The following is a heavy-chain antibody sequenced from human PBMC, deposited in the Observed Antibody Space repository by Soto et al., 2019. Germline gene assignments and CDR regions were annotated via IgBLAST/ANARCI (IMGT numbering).Heavy chain of an antibody. D-gene: IGHD2-21*01. V-gene: IGHV4-59*08. Sequence: SETLSLTCTVSGGSISSYYWSWFRQSPGKRMEWIGYVHHSWGSSYNPSLQSRVAISLDTSKSQFSLKVTSVTATDTAVYYCARSPAYSYGVFDYWGQGALVTVSS. CDR3: ARSPAYSYGVFDY. CDR2: VHHSWGS. CDR1: GGSISSYY. J-gene: IGHJ4*02.